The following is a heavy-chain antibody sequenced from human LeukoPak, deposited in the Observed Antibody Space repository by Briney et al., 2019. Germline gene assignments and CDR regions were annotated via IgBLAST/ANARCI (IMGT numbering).Heavy chain of an antibody. D-gene: IGHD3-10*01. J-gene: IGHJ5*02. CDR1: GYTFTSYG. CDR3: ARNKAVLWFEEGGWFDP. Sequence: ASVKVSCKASGYTFTSYGISWVRQAPGQGLEWMGWINPNSGGTNYAQKFQGRVTMTRDTSISTAYMELSRLRSDDTAVYYCARNKAVLWFEEGGWFDPWGQGTLVTVSS. V-gene: IGHV1-2*02. CDR2: INPNSGGT.